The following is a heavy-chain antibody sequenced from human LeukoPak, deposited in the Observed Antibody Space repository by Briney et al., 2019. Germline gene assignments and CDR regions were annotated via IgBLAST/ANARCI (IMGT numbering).Heavy chain of an antibody. J-gene: IGHJ3*02. V-gene: IGHV4-34*01. Sequence: KTSETLSLTCAVYGGSFSGYYWSWIRQPPGKGLEWIGEINHSGSTNYNPSLKSRVTILVDTSKNQFSLKLSSVTAADTAVYYCTRGRPKGIWGQGTMVTVSS. CDR1: GGSFSGYY. CDR3: TRGRPKGI. CDR2: INHSGST.